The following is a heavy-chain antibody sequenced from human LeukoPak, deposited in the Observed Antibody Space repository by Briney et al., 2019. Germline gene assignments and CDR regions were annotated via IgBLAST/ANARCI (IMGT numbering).Heavy chain of an antibody. CDR3: ARQTGSGLFILP. CDR1: GVSISSSNSY. D-gene: IGHD3/OR15-3a*01. CDR2: IYYSGNT. J-gene: IGHJ4*02. V-gene: IGHV4-39*01. Sequence: PSETLSLTCTVSGVSISSSNSYWGWIRQPPGKGLEWIGSIYYSGNTYHNASLKGQVSISIDTSKNQFSLRLTSVTAADTAVYYCARQTGSGLFILPGGQGTLVTVSS.